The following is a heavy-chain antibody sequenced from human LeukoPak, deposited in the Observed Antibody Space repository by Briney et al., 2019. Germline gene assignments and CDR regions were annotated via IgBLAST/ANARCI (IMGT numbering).Heavy chain of an antibody. J-gene: IGHJ4*02. CDR1: GVSFSGYY. Sequence: NPSETLSLTCAVYGVSFSGYYWSWIRQPPGKGLEWIGEINHSGGTKYNPSLKSRVTISIDTPENQFSLKLSSVTAADTAVYYCARSRCGHTNGICYNYWGQGTLVTVSS. D-gene: IGHD2-8*01. CDR3: ARSRCGHTNGICYNY. V-gene: IGHV4-34*01. CDR2: INHSGGT.